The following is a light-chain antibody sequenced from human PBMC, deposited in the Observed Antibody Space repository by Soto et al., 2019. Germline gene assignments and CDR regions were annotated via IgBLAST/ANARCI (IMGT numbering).Light chain of an antibody. Sequence: EIVLTQSPATLSLSPGERATLSCRVSQSVNSYLAWYQQKPGQGPRLLIYDASNRATGIPGRFSGSGSGTDFTLTISSLEPEDFAVYYCQQRSNWPLTFGGGTKVEIK. V-gene: IGKV3-11*01. CDR1: QSVNSY. J-gene: IGKJ4*01. CDR2: DAS. CDR3: QQRSNWPLT.